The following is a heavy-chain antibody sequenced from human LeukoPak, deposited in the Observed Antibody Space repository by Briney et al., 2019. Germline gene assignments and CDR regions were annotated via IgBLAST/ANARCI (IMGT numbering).Heavy chain of an antibody. CDR2: ISSSSSTI. J-gene: IGHJ6*03. CDR3: ARDPSSWYYYYMDV. D-gene: IGHD6-13*01. CDR1: GFTFSSYS. Sequence: GGSLRLSCAASGFTFSSYSMNWVRQAPGKGLEWVSYISSSSSTIHYADSVKGRFTISRDNAKNSLYLQMNSLRAEDTAVYYCARDPSSWYYYYMDVWGKGTTVTVSS. V-gene: IGHV3-48*01.